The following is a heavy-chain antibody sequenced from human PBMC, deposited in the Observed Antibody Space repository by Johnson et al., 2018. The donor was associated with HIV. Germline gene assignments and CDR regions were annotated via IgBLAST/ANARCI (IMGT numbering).Heavy chain of an antibody. CDR1: GFTFSNYW. J-gene: IGHJ3*02. CDR2: MNGDGSST. CDR3: ASTGYSSGWYWDAFDI. V-gene: IGHV3-74*02. Sequence: VQLVESGGGVVQPGRSLRLSCAASGFTFSNYWMHWVRQAPGKGLVWVSRMNGDGSSTTYADSVKGRFTISRDNAKNTLYLQVNSLRAEDTAVYYWASTGYSSGWYWDAFDIWGQGTMVTVSS. D-gene: IGHD6-19*01.